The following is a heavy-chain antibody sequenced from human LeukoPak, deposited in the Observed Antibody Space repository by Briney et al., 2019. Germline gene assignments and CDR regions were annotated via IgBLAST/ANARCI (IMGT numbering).Heavy chain of an antibody. CDR3: AGAGVVYYYGMDV. V-gene: IGHV4-61*01. J-gene: IGHJ6*02. CDR1: GGSVSSGSYY. Sequence: PSETLSLTCTVSGGSVSSGSYYWSWIRQPPGKGLEWIGYIYYSGSTNYNPSLKSRVTISVDTSKNQFSLKLSSVTAADTAVYYCAGAGVVYYYGMDVWGQGTTVTVSS. CDR2: IYYSGST. D-gene: IGHD2-2*01.